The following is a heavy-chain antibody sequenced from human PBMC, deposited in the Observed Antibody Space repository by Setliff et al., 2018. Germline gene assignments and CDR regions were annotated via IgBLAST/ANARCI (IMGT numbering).Heavy chain of an antibody. J-gene: IGHJ4*02. D-gene: IGHD6-25*01. CDR2: INPNSSAT. CDR3: ARDLYNSGSDY. CDR1: GYTFTGDY. Sequence: GASVKVSCKASGYTFTGDYMHWVRQAPGQGLEWMGWINPNSSATNFAQKFQGRVTMTRDTSISTAYMDLSRLSSDDTAVYYCARDLYNSGSDYWGQGTLVTVSS. V-gene: IGHV1-2*02.